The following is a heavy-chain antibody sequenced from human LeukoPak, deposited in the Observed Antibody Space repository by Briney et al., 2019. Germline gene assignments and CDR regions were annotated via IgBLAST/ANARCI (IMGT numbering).Heavy chain of an antibody. V-gene: IGHV4-38-2*01. CDR3: ARGTAMVYYYYMDV. J-gene: IGHJ6*03. Sequence: SETLSPTCAVSGYSISSGYYWGWIRQPPGKGLEWIGSIYHSGSTYYNPSLKSRVTISVDTSKNQFSLKLSSVTAADTAVYYCARGTAMVYYYYMDVWGKGTTVTVSS. D-gene: IGHD5-18*01. CDR2: IYHSGST. CDR1: GYSISSGYY.